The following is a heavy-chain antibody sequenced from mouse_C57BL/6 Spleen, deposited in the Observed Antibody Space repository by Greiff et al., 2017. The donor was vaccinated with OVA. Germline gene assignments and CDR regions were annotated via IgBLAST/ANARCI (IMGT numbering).Heavy chain of an antibody. Sequence: QVQLQQSGPELVKPGASVKISCKASGYAFSSSWMNWVKQRPGQGLEWIGRIYPGDGDTNYNGKFKGKATLTADKSSSTAYRQLSSLTSEDSAVYFCASLGSSGYWYFDVWGTGTTVTVSS. J-gene: IGHJ1*03. CDR2: IYPGDGDT. V-gene: IGHV1-82*01. D-gene: IGHD3-2*02. CDR3: ASLGSSGYWYFDV. CDR1: GYAFSSSW.